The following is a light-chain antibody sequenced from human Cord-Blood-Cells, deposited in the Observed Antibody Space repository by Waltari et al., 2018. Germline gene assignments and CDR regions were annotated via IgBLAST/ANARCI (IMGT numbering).Light chain of an antibody. CDR1: QSISSW. V-gene: IGKV1-5*03. J-gene: IGKJ1*01. CDR3: QQYNSYSRT. Sequence: DIQMTQSPSTLSASVGDRVTITCRASQSISSWLAWYQQKPGKAPKLLIYTASSLESGVPSRVSGSGSGTEFTLTISSLQPDDFATYYCQQYNSYSRTFGQGTKVEIK. CDR2: TAS.